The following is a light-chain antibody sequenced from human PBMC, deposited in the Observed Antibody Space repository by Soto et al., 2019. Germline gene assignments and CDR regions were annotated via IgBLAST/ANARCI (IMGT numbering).Light chain of an antibody. V-gene: IGKV1-39*01. CDR2: AAS. CDR3: QQSYSTPRT. Sequence: DIQMTQSPSSLSASVGDRVTITCRASQSIRSYLNWYQQKPGKAPKLLIYAASSLQSGVPSRFSGSGSGTDFTLTISSLQPEDFGTYYCQQSYSTPRTFGQGTKVEIK. J-gene: IGKJ1*01. CDR1: QSIRSY.